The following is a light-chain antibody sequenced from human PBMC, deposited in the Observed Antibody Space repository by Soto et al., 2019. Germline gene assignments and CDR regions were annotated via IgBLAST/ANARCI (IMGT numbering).Light chain of an antibody. Sequence: EIVLTQSPATLSSSPGERATLSCRASQSVSSYLAWHQQKPGQAPRLLIYDASNRATGIPARFSGSGSGTDFTLTISSLEPEDFAVYYCQQRSNWPPITFGQGTRLEI. CDR1: QSVSSY. J-gene: IGKJ5*01. CDR3: QQRSNWPPIT. CDR2: DAS. V-gene: IGKV3-11*01.